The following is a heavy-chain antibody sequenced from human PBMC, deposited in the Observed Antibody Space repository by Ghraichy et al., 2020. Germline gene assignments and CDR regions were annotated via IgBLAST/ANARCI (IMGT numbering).Heavy chain of an antibody. J-gene: IGHJ2*01. CDR3: AKDGPPVEMATDSLGFYWYFDL. D-gene: IGHD5-24*01. CDR2: ISGSGGST. CDR1: GFTFSSYA. V-gene: IGHV3-23*01. Sequence: GGSLRLSCAASGFTFSSYAMSWVRQAPGKGLEWVSAISGSGGSTYYADSVKGRFTISRDNSKNTLYLQMNSLRAEDTAVYYCAKDGPPVEMATDSLGFYWYFDLWGRGTLVTVSS.